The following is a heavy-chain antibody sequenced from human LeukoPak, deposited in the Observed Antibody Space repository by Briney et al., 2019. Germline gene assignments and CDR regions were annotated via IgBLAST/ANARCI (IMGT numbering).Heavy chain of an antibody. J-gene: IGHJ6*02. CDR3: ARTPWTAMVTGYYYGMDV. D-gene: IGHD5-18*01. Sequence: GASVKVSCKASGGTFSSYAISWVRQAPGQGLEWMGRIIPILGIANYAQKFQGRVTITADKSTSTAYMELSSLRSEDTAVYYCARTPWTAMVTGYYYGMDVWGQGTTVTVSS. CDR1: GGTFSSYA. CDR2: IIPILGIA. V-gene: IGHV1-69*04.